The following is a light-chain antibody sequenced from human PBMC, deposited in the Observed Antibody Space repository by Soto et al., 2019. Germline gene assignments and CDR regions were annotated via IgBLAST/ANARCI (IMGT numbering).Light chain of an antibody. CDR3: QQGHSTPRT. V-gene: IGKV1-39*01. Sequence: DIQMTQSPSSLSASVGDRVTITCRASQSSSNYLNWYQQKPGKAPKLLMYAASSLQSGVPSRFSGSGSGTEFTLTISSLQPEDFATYYCQQGHSTPRTFGQGTKVEIK. J-gene: IGKJ1*01. CDR1: QSSSNY. CDR2: AAS.